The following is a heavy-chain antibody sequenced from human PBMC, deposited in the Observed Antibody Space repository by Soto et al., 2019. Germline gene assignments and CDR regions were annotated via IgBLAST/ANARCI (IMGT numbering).Heavy chain of an antibody. CDR3: ATSYDTGFDP. CDR1: GYPFIKYG. Sequence: QLQLVQSAAEVKKPGASVRVSCKAYGYPFIKYGISWIRQAPEQGLEWMGWIKVDSGYTNYAQKFQGRVTMTADTSSDTALMELSSLRLDDTAVYFCATSYDTGFDPWGQGTLVSVSS. J-gene: IGHJ5*02. V-gene: IGHV1-18*04. D-gene: IGHD3-9*01. CDR2: IKVDSGYT.